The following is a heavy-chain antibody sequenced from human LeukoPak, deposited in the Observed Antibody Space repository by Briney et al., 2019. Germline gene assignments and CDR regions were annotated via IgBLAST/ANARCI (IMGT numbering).Heavy chain of an antibody. Sequence: SGTLSLTCAVSGGSISSSNWWSWVRQPPGKGLEWIGSIYYSGSTYYNPSLKSRVTISVDTSKNQFSLKLSSVTAADTAVYYCCGAERWFDPWGQGTLVTVSS. J-gene: IGHJ5*02. CDR2: IYYSGST. V-gene: IGHV4-4*02. CDR3: CGAERWFDP. CDR1: GGSISSSNW. D-gene: IGHD4-17*01.